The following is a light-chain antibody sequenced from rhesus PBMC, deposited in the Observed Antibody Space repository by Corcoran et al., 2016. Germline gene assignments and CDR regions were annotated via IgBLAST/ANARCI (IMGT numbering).Light chain of an antibody. CDR2: YAT. Sequence: DIQMTQSPSSVSASVGDRVTITCRASQDINTYLAWYQQKPGKAPKLLVYYATTLEGGVPSRFSGSGSGTEFTLTISSLQSEDFATYYCQHYYSTPPTFGQGTKVEIK. CDR3: QHYYSTPPT. J-gene: IGKJ1*01. CDR1: QDINTY. V-gene: IGKV1-25*01.